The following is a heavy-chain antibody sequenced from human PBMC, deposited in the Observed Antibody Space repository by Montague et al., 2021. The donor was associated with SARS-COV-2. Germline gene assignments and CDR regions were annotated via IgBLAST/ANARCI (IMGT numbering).Heavy chain of an antibody. CDR2: IGTAGDT. Sequence: SLRLSCAASGFTFSSYDMHWVRQATGKGLEWVSAIGTAGDTYYPGSVKGRFTISRENAKNSLYLQMNSLRAGDTAVYHCARGDIVATIGGYYYYYGMDVWGQGTTVTVSS. J-gene: IGHJ6*02. D-gene: IGHD5-12*01. V-gene: IGHV3-13*01. CDR1: GFTFSSYD. CDR3: ARGDIVATIGGYYYYYGMDV.